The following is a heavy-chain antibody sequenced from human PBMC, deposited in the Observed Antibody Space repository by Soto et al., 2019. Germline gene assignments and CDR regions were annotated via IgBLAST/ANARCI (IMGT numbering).Heavy chain of an antibody. CDR2: IYHSGST. V-gene: IGHV4-30-2*01. J-gene: IGHJ5*02. Sequence: PSETLSLTCAVSGGSISSGGYSWSWIRQPPGKGLEWIGYIYHSGSTYYNPSLKSRVTISVDRSKNQFSLKLSSVTAADTAVYYCASTRDCISTSCYGVGWFDPWGQGTLVIVSS. CDR3: ASTRDCISTSCYGVGWFDP. D-gene: IGHD2-2*01. CDR1: GGSISSGGYS.